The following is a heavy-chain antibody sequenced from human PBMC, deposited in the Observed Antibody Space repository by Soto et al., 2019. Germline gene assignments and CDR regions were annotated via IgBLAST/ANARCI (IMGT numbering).Heavy chain of an antibody. CDR2: ISYDGSNK. D-gene: IGHD3-10*01. CDR1: GFTFSSYG. CDR3: AKVGWFGVFYGMDV. J-gene: IGHJ6*02. V-gene: IGHV3-30*18. Sequence: GGSLRLSCAASGFTFSSYGMHWVRQAPGKGLEWVAVISYDGSNKYYADSVKGRFTISRDNSKNTLYLQMNSLRAEDTAVYYCAKVGWFGVFYGMDVWGQGTTVTVSS.